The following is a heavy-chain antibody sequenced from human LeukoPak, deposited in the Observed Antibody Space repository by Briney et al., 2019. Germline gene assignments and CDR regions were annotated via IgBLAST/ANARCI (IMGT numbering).Heavy chain of an antibody. Sequence: SETLSLTCTVSGYSISTGYYWGWIRQPPVKGLEWIGDFYHSGKTYYNPSLKSRLTISVDTSRNQFSLTVRSVTAADTAVYYCARVRYFDTSGYYYDFDPWGQGTLVTVSS. CDR2: FYHSGKT. D-gene: IGHD3-22*01. CDR3: ARVRYFDTSGYYYDFDP. J-gene: IGHJ5*02. V-gene: IGHV4-38-2*02. CDR1: GYSISTGYY.